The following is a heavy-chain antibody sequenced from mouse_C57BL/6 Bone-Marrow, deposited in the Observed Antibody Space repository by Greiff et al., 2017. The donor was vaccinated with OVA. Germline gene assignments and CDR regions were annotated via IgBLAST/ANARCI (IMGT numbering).Heavy chain of an antibody. D-gene: IGHD1-1*01. Sequence: VQLQQSGPELVKPGASVKISCKASGYTFTDYYMNWVKQSHGKSLEWIGDINPNNGGTSYNQKFKGKATLTVDKSSSTAYMELRSLTSEDSAVYYCARPTTVVPTGYFDVWGTGTTVTVSS. CDR2: INPNNGGT. J-gene: IGHJ1*03. V-gene: IGHV1-26*01. CDR3: ARPTTVVPTGYFDV. CDR1: GYTFTDYY.